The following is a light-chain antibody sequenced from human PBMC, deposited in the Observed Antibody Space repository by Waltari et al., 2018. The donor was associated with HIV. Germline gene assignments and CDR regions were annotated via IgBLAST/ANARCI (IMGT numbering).Light chain of an antibody. J-gene: IGLJ2*01. CDR3: QSYDRSFPNWWL. V-gene: IGLV1-40*01. CDR1: SSNTGAAYD. Sequence: QSGLSQPPPVSGAPRQRVPISCTGSSSNTGAAYDFLCYQQLPGTAPKPPIYLKSRRPAGVPDRFSGSKAGPPASLAITGVQAVDEADYYCQSYDRSFPNWWLFGGGTKLTVL. CDR2: LKS.